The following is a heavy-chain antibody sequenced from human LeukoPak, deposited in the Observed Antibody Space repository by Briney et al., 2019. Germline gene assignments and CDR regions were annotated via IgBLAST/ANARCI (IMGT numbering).Heavy chain of an antibody. D-gene: IGHD7-27*01. CDR2: ISGSGGST. CDR3: AKSGTGSLMYFDY. CDR1: GFTFSSYS. V-gene: IGHV3-23*01. Sequence: GGSLRLSCAASGFTFSSYSMNWVRQAPGKGLEWISAISGSGGSTYYADSVKGRFTISRDNSKNTLYLQMNSLRAEDTAVYYCAKSGTGSLMYFDYWGQGTLVTVSS. J-gene: IGHJ4*02.